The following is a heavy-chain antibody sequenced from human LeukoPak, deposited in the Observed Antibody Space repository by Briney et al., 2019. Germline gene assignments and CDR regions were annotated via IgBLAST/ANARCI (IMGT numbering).Heavy chain of an antibody. CDR3: VRGLTFWSGYFALYYYYGMDV. Sequence: PGGSLRLSCAASGFTFSSYGMHWVRQAPGKGLEWVAVIWYDGSNKYYADSVKGRFTISRDNSKNTLYLQMNSLRAEDTAVYYCVRGLTFWSGYFALYYYYGMDVWGQGTTVTVSS. D-gene: IGHD3-3*01. CDR2: IWYDGSNK. V-gene: IGHV3-33*01. CDR1: GFTFSSYG. J-gene: IGHJ6*02.